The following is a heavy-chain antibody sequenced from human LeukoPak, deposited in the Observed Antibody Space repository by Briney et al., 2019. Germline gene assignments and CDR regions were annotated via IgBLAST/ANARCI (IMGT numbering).Heavy chain of an antibody. D-gene: IGHD3-22*01. V-gene: IGHV4-31*03. CDR3: ARDGDRASSYYYGMDV. J-gene: IGHJ6*02. CDR2: IYYSGST. CDR1: GGSISSGGYY. Sequence: PSQTLSLTCTVSGGSISSGGYYWSWIRQHPGKGLEWIGYIYYSGSTYYNPSLKSRVTISVDTSKNQFSLKLSSVTAADTAVYYCARDGDRASSYYYGMDVWGQGTTVTVSS.